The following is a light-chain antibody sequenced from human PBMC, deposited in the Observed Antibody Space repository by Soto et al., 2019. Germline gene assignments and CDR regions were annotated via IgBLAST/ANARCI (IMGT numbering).Light chain of an antibody. CDR3: QVWDIGSGVA. V-gene: IGLV3-21*04. CDR1: NIGSKS. CDR2: YDS. J-gene: IGLJ2*01. Sequence: SYVLTQAPSVSVAPGETATITCGGNNIGSKSVHWYQQKPGQAPVLVIYYDSDRPSGIPERFSGSNSGSTATLTISRVEAGDEADYYCQVWDIGSGVAFGGGTKLTVL.